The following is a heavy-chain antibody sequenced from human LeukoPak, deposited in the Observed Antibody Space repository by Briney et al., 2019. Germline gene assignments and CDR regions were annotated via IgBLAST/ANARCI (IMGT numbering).Heavy chain of an antibody. CDR1: GYTFTGYY. CDR3: ATLEQGGYRDYYFDY. D-gene: IGHD5-18*01. V-gene: IGHV1-2*06. Sequence: ASVKVSCKASGYTFTGYYMHWVRQAPGQGLEWMGRINPNSGGTNYAQKFQGRVTMTRDTSISTAYMELSRLRSDDTAVYYCATLEQGGYRDYYFDYRGQGTLVTVSS. CDR2: INPNSGGT. J-gene: IGHJ4*02.